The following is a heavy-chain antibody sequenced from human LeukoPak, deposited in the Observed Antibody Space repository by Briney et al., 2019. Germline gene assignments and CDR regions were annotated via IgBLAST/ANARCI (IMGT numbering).Heavy chain of an antibody. D-gene: IGHD3-22*01. J-gene: IGHJ6*02. CDR1: GGTFSSYA. CDR2: IIPILGIA. CDR3: AMAGDSSGYSYYYGMDV. Sequence: SVKVSCKASGGTFSSYAISWVRQAPGQGLEWMGRIIPILGIANYAQKFQGRVTVTADKSTSTAYMELSSLRSEDTAVYYCAMAGDSSGYSYYYGMDVWGQGTTVTVSS. V-gene: IGHV1-69*04.